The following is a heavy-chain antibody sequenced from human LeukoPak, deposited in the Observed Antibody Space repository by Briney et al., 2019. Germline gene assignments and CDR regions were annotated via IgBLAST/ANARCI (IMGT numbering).Heavy chain of an antibody. J-gene: IGHJ4*02. V-gene: IGHV1-18*01. CDR1: GYTFTSYG. Sequence: EASVKLSCKASGYTFTSYGTSWVRPAPGQGLEWMGWISAYNGNTNYAQKLQGRVTMTTDTSTSTAYMELRSLRSDDTAVYYCARDVQNRQWELLHYFDYWGQGTLVTVSS. D-gene: IGHD1-26*01. CDR2: ISAYNGNT. CDR3: ARDVQNRQWELLHYFDY.